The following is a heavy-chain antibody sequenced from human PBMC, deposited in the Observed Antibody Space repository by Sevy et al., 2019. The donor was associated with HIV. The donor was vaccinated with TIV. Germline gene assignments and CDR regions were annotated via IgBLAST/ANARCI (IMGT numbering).Heavy chain of an antibody. CDR3: ARNNCSITNCYMGDVFDI. D-gene: IGHD2-2*02. V-gene: IGHV3-21*01. CDR2: ISGISNYI. J-gene: IGHJ3*02. CDR1: GFTFSSYS. Sequence: GSLRLSCAASGFTFSSYSMNWVRQAPGKGLEWVSSISGISNYIYYADSMKGRFTVSRDNARNSLYLQMNSLRAEDMAVYYCARNNCSITNCYMGDVFDIWGQGTMVTVSS.